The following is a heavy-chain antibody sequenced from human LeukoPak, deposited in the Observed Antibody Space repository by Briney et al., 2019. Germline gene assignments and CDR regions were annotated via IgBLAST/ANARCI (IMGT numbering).Heavy chain of an antibody. D-gene: IGHD6-13*01. CDR2: IRYDGSNK. CDR1: GFTFSSYG. J-gene: IGHJ6*03. Sequence: GGSLRLSCAASGFTFSSYGMHWVRQAPGKGLECVAFIRYDGSNKYYADSVKGRFTISRDNSKNTLYLQMNSMRAEDTAVYYCTKLEYSSSWYSTYYYYYYMDVWGNGTTVTISS. CDR3: TKLEYSSSWYSTYYYYYYMDV. V-gene: IGHV3-30*02.